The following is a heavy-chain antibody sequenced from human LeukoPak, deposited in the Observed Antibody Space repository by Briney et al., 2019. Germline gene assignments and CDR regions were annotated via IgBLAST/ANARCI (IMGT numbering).Heavy chain of an antibody. V-gene: IGHV1-2*02. CDR2: ITPNSGGT. D-gene: IGHD6-13*01. J-gene: IGHJ4*02. CDR3: ARDRGGDSSSGYYYFDY. Sequence: GASVRVSFKASAYTFTAYYMHWVRQAPGQGLEWMGWITPNSGGTNYAQKFQGRVTMTRDTSISTAYMELSSLKSDDTAVYYCARDRGGDSSSGYYYFDYWGQGTLVTVSS. CDR1: AYTFTAYY.